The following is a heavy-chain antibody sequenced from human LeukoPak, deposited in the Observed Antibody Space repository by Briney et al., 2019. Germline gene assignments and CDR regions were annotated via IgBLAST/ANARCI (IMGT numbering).Heavy chain of an antibody. Sequence: PSETLSLTCTVSGGSISSSSYYWGWIRQPPGKGLEWIGSTHYSGNTYYNPSLKSRVTISVDTSKNQFSLKLSSVTAADTAVYYCASQWFGELSPFDYWGQGTLVTVSS. CDR3: ASQWFGELSPFDY. CDR2: THYSGNT. V-gene: IGHV4-39*01. D-gene: IGHD3-10*01. J-gene: IGHJ4*02. CDR1: GGSISSSSYY.